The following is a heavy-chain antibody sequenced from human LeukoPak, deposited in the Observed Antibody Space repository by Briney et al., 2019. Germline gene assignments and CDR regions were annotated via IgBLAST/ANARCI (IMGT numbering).Heavy chain of an antibody. Sequence: PGGSLRLSCAASGFTFSSYWMSWVRQAPGKGLEWVANIKQDGSEKYYVDSVKGRFTISRDNAKNSLYLQMNSLRAEDTAVYYCAKIFPFSWTAEGPPDYWGQGTLVTVSS. CDR3: AKIFPFSWTAEGPPDY. CDR2: IKQDGSEK. CDR1: GFTFSSYW. V-gene: IGHV3-7*03. D-gene: IGHD2-21*01. J-gene: IGHJ4*02.